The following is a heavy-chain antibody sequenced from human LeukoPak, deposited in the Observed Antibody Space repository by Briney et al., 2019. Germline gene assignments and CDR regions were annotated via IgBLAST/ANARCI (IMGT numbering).Heavy chain of an antibody. CDR3: AKHSGWYFYDY. CDR2: ISGSDDGT. CDR1: GFIMKTDA. D-gene: IGHD6-19*01. V-gene: IGHV3-23*01. J-gene: IGHJ4*02. Sequence: GGSLRLSCVASGFIMKTDAMSWVRQAPGKGLEWASTISGSDDGTYYTDFVKGRFTISRDDSKNTLYLQMNSLRAEDTAIYYCAKHSGWYFYDYWGQGSQVTVSS.